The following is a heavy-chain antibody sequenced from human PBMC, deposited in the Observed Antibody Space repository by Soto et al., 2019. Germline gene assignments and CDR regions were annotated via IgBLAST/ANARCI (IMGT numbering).Heavy chain of an antibody. CDR2: ISGSGGRS. D-gene: IGHD2-2*01. J-gene: IGHJ3*02. CDR1: GFTFSNYA. Sequence: GGYLRLSCAASGFTFSNYAMTWVRQGPGKGLEWVSGISGSGGRSYYADSVKGRFTISRDNSKSTLYLQMNSLRAEDTAVYYCARDWLVPAASRLGNYIWGQGTMVPVSS. CDR3: ARDWLVPAASRLGNYI. V-gene: IGHV3-23*01.